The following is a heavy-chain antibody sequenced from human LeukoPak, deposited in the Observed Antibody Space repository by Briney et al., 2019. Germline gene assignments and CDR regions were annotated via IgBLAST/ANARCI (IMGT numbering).Heavy chain of an antibody. Sequence: SETLSLTCTVSGGSISSGSYYWSWIRQPAGKGLEWIGRIYTSGSTNYNPSLKSRVTISVDTSKNQFSLKLSSVTAADTAVYYCARLGYYYYMDVWGKGTTVTISS. CDR1: GGSISSGSYY. J-gene: IGHJ6*03. V-gene: IGHV4-61*02. CDR3: ARLGYYYYMDV. CDR2: IYTSGST.